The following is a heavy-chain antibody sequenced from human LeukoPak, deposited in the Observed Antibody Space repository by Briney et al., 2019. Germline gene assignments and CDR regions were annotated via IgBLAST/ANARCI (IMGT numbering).Heavy chain of an antibody. CDR3: ARGAQKRSNDVGIWFDP. V-gene: IGHV4-34*01. D-gene: IGHD1-1*01. J-gene: IGHJ5*02. Sequence: SETLSLTCAVYGGSFSGYYWSWIRQPPGKGLEWIGEINHSGSTNYNPSLKSRVTISVDTSKNQFSLKLSSVTAADTAVYYCARGAQKRSNDVGIWFDPWGQGTLVTVSS. CDR1: GGSFSGYY. CDR2: INHSGST.